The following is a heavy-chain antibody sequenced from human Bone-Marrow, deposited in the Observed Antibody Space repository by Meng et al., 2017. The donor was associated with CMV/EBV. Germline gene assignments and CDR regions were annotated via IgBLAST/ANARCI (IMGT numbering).Heavy chain of an antibody. CDR2: INHSGST. CDR1: GGSFSGYY. CDR3: ARGSTSVTMIVVVITAASLAYDS. D-gene: IGHD3-22*01. V-gene: IGHV4-34*01. Sequence: SETLSLTCAVYGGSFSGYYWSWIRQPPGKGLEWIGEINHSGSTNYNPSLKSRLTISVDTSKNQFSLKLNSVTAADTAVYYCARGSTSVTMIVVVITAASLAYDSWGQGTLVTVYS. J-gene: IGHJ4*02.